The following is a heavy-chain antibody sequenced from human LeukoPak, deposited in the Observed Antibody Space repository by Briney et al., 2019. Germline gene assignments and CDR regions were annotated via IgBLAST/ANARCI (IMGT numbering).Heavy chain of an antibody. Sequence: KPSETLSLTCAVYGGSFSGYYWSWIRQPPGKGLEWIGEINHSGSTNYNPSLKSRVTISVDTSKNQFSLKLSSVTAADTAVYYCARAQFWSGYSYWGQGTLVTVSS. D-gene: IGHD3-3*01. CDR2: INHSGST. J-gene: IGHJ4*02. CDR1: GGSFSGYY. CDR3: ARAQFWSGYSY. V-gene: IGHV4-34*01.